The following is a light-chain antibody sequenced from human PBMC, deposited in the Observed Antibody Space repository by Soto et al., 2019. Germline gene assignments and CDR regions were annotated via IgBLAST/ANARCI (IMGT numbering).Light chain of an antibody. Sequence: IMLVPSRCTLSLSPWERAALSCRASQTVGGNFLAWYQQKPGQAPRLLIYGASTRATGIPDRFSGSGSGTDFTLTISRLEPEDFAVYYCQQRSNWPITFGQGTRLEIK. J-gene: IGKJ5*01. CDR1: QTVGGNF. CDR3: QQRSNWPIT. V-gene: IGKV3D-20*02. CDR2: GAS.